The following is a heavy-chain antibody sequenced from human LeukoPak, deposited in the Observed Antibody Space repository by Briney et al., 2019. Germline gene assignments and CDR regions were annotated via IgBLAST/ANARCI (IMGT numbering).Heavy chain of an antibody. Sequence: GESLRLSCAASGFTFSTYWMHWVRQAPGKGLEWVSLMNSGGSGTGYADSVKGRFTISRDNAKNTLYLQINSLRAEDTAVYYCARDQGSRLDYWGQGTLVTVSS. J-gene: IGHJ4*02. D-gene: IGHD3-10*01. CDR1: GFTFSTYW. CDR3: ARDQGSRLDY. CDR2: MNSGGSGT. V-gene: IGHV3-74*01.